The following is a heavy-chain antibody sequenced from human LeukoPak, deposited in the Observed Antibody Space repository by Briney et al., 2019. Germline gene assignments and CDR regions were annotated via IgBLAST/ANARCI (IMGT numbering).Heavy chain of an antibody. CDR3: ARDHSSSWYWRGRFDP. J-gene: IGHJ5*02. CDR1: GDSISSYF. D-gene: IGHD6-13*01. V-gene: IGHV4-4*07. Sequence: SETLSLTCTVSGDSISSYFWSWIRQPPGKGLEWIGRIDASGNPNYNPSLRSRLTMSVDTSKNQFSLNLRFVTAADTAVFYCARDHSSSWYWRGRFDPWGQGTLVTVSS. CDR2: IDASGNP.